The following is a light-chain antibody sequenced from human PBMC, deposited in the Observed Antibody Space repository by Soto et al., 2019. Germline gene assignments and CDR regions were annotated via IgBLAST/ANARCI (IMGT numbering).Light chain of an antibody. CDR2: DAS. V-gene: IGKV3-11*01. CDR3: QQRASWPHA. Sequence: EVVLTQSPATLSLSPGERATLSCRVSQSVSSYLVWYQQTPGQAPRLLIHDASNRATGIPARFSGSGSGTDFTLTISSLEPEDSAVYYCQQRASWPHAFGQGTKLEIK. J-gene: IGKJ2*01. CDR1: QSVSSY.